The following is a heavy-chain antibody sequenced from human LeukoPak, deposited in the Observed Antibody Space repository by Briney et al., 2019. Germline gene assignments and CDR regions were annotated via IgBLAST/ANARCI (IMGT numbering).Heavy chain of an antibody. V-gene: IGHV5-51*01. Sequence: GESLKISCKGSGYSFTSYWIGWVRQMPGKGLXXXGIIYPGDSDTRYSPSFQGQVTISADKSISTAYLQWSSLKASDTAMYYCARADYDILTGYYYWGQGTLVTVSS. CDR2: IYPGDSDT. J-gene: IGHJ4*02. D-gene: IGHD3-9*01. CDR1: GYSFTSYW. CDR3: ARADYDILTGYYY.